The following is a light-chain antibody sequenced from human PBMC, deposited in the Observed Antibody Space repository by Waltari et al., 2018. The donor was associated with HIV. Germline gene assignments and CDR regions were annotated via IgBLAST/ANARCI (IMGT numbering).Light chain of an antibody. CDR1: SSNIGSNT. Sequence: QSVLTQPPSASGTPGQRVTISCSGSSSNIGSNTVNWYQQLPGTAPKLLIYSKYQRPSGVPDRFSGSKSGTSASLAISGLQSEDEADYYCAAWDDSLNGSYVFGTGTKVTVL. CDR2: SKY. V-gene: IGLV1-44*01. CDR3: AAWDDSLNGSYV. J-gene: IGLJ1*01.